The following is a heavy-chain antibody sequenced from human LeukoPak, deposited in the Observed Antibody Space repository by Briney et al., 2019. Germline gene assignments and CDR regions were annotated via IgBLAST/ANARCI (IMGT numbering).Heavy chain of an antibody. CDR1: GGSISSGGYY. J-gene: IGHJ4*02. V-gene: IGHV4-31*03. CDR3: ARVRYSRFPSGYYFDY. D-gene: IGHD6-13*01. CDR2: IYYSGST. Sequence: PSETPSLTCTVSGGSISSGGYYWSWIRQHPGKGLEWIGYIYYSGSTYYNPSLKSRVTISVDTSKNQFSLKLSSVTAADTAVYYCARVRYSRFPSGYYFDYWGQGTLVTVSS.